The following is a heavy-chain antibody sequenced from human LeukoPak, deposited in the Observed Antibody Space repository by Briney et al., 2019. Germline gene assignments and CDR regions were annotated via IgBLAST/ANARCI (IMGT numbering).Heavy chain of an antibody. J-gene: IGHJ4*02. CDR3: ARLGPRVTLVY. CDR2: IYYSGST. Sequence: SETLSLTCTVSGGSISSSRYYWGWSRQPPGKGLEWIGRIYYSGSTYYNPSLKSRVTISVDTSKNQFSLKLSSVTAADMAVYYCARLGPRVTLVYWGQGTLVTVSS. D-gene: IGHD3/OR15-3a*01. CDR1: GGSISSSRYY. V-gene: IGHV4-39*07.